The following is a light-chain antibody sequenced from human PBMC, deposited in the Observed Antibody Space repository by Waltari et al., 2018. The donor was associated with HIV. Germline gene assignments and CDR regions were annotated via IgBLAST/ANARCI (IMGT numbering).Light chain of an antibody. CDR2: GVS. V-gene: IGKV2D-29*01. Sequence: DIVMTQTPLSLSVTPGQPASISCKSSQSLLHSDGKTYLYWYLQRPGQPPKPLMYGVSTRVAGVPDRFSGSGSGTDFTLRISRVEAEDVGVYYCMQTVKLSWTFGQGTKVQIK. CDR1: QSLLHSDGKTY. J-gene: IGKJ1*01. CDR3: MQTVKLSWT.